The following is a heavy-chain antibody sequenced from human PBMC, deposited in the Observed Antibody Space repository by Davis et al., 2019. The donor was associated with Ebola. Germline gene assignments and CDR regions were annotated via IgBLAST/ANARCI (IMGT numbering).Heavy chain of an antibody. CDR1: GFTFSSHG. Sequence: GESLKISCAVSGFTFSSHGMHWVRQAPGKGLEWIGFIWYDGSEKYYADSVKGRFTISRDSSKNMLYLQMNSLRGEDTAVYYCARANSYGDSPVGPWGQGTLVTVSS. CDR3: ARANSYGDSPVGP. D-gene: IGHD4-17*01. CDR2: IWYDGSEK. J-gene: IGHJ5*02. V-gene: IGHV3-33*01.